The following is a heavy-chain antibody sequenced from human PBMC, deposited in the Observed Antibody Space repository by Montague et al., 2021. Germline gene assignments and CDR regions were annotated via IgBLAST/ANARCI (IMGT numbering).Heavy chain of an antibody. D-gene: IGHD5-12*01. CDR1: GGSLDGFY. J-gene: IGHJ4*02. CDR3: ARYLTGGYDE. CDR2: TNHRGIP. V-gene: IGHV4-34*01. Sequence: SETLSLTCAVYGGSLDGFYWTWIRQPPGKGLEWIGETNHRGIPSXNPALKGRVTLSAETSKNQFSLRVTSVTAADTAVYFCARYLTGGYDEWGRGTLVTVSS.